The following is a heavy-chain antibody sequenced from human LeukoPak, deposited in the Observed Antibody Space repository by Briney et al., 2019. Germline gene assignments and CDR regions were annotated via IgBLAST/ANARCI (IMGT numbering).Heavy chain of an antibody. D-gene: IGHD3-22*01. CDR2: IKTDGSQI. CDR3: AKEKRITMIVVVISPFDY. J-gene: IGHJ4*02. Sequence: GGSLRLSCVASGFTFSSYWMTWVRQAPGKGLEWVANIKTDGSQIYYVDSVKGRFTISRDNSKNTLYLQMNSLRAEDTAVYYCAKEKRITMIVVVISPFDYWGQGTLVTVSS. V-gene: IGHV3-7*03. CDR1: GFTFSSYW.